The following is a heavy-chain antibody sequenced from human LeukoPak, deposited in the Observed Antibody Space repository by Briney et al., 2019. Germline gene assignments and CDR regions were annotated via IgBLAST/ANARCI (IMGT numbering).Heavy chain of an antibody. CDR1: GYTFTTYG. CDR2: ISAYNGNT. D-gene: IGHD1-1*01. Sequence: ASVKVSCKASGYTFTTYGFSWVRQAPGQGLEWMGWISAYNGNTNYAQRLQGRVTMTTDTSTSTVYMELRSLRSDDTAVYYCARDKNWKPDYWGQGTLVTVSS. V-gene: IGHV1-18*01. J-gene: IGHJ4*02. CDR3: ARDKNWKPDY.